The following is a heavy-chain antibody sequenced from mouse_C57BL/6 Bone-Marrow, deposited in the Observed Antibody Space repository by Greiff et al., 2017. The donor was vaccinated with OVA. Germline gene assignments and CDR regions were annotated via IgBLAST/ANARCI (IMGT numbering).Heavy chain of an antibody. CDR1: GFNIKDDY. CDR3: TTTVVPSYYAMDY. CDR2: IDPENGDT. Sequence: VQLQQSGAELVRPGASVKLSCTASGFNIKDDYMHWVKQRPEQGLEWIGWIDPENGDTEYASKFQGKATITADTSSNTAYLQLSSLTSEDTAVYYCTTTVVPSYYAMDYWGQGTSVTVSS. D-gene: IGHD1-1*01. J-gene: IGHJ4*01. V-gene: IGHV14-4*01.